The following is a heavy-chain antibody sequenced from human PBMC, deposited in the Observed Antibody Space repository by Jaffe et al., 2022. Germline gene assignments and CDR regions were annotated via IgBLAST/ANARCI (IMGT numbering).Heavy chain of an antibody. CDR2: IKQDGSEK. CDR1: GFTFSSYW. V-gene: IGHV3-7*01. J-gene: IGHJ3*02. CDR3: ASLIGYCSGGSCYPGAFDI. D-gene: IGHD2-15*01. Sequence: EVQLVESGGGLVQPGGSLRLSCAASGFTFSSYWMSWVRQAPGKGLEWVANIKQDGSEKYYVDSVKGRFTISRDNAKNSLYLQMNSLRAEDTAVYYCASLIGYCSGGSCYPGAFDIWGQGTMVTVSS.